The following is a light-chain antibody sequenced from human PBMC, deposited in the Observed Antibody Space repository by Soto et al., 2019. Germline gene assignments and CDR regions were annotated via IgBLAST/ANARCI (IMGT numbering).Light chain of an antibody. V-gene: IGKV3-15*01. Sequence: DIVMTQSPATLSVSPGERAAVSGSASQSVTTNLAWYQQKHGQAPRLLIYGASTRATGIPARFSGSGSGTEGTITITSLQPEDVAVYYCQQSNNWPITFGQGTRLEIK. CDR1: QSVTTN. J-gene: IGKJ5*01. CDR2: GAS. CDR3: QQSNNWPIT.